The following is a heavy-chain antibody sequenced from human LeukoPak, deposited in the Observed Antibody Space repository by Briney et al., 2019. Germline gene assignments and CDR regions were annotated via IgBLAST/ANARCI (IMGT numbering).Heavy chain of an antibody. D-gene: IGHD3-10*02. CDR2: IRYEGSNK. V-gene: IGHV3-30*02. J-gene: IGHJ6*04. Sequence: GGSLRLSCAASGFTFSSYGMHWVRQAPGKGLEWVAFIRYEGSNKTYATSVKGRFTISRDNAKHSLYLQMNSLRAVDTAVYYCAELGITMIGGVWGKGTTVTISS. CDR3: AELGITMIGGV. CDR1: GFTFSSYG.